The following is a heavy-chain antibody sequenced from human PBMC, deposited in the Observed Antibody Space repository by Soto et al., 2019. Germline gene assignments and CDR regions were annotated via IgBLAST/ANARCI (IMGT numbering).Heavy chain of an antibody. CDR2: ISGSGGST. J-gene: IGHJ4*02. Sequence: EVQLLESGGDLVQPGGSLRLSCAASGFTFSSYAMSWVRQAPGKGLEWVSAISGSGGSTYYADSVKGRFTISRDNPKNTLYLQMNSLRGEDTAVYYCAKEGEHSSGWANFDYWGQGTLVTVSS. CDR3: AKEGEHSSGWANFDY. V-gene: IGHV3-23*01. D-gene: IGHD6-19*01. CDR1: GFTFSSYA.